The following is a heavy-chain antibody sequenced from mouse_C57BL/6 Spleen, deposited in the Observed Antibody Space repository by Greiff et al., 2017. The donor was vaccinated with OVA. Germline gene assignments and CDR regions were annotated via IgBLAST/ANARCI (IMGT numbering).Heavy chain of an antibody. D-gene: IGHD1-1*01. CDR1: GYTFTDYY. CDR2: IYPGSGNT. J-gene: IGHJ4*01. V-gene: IGHV1-76*01. Sequence: VQLQESGAELVRPGASVKLSCKASGYTFTDYYINWVKQRPGQGLEWIARIYPGSGNTYYNEKFKGKATLTAEKSSSTSYMQLSSLTSEDSAVFFCARTLYYYGRLYAMDYWGQGTSVTVSS. CDR3: ARTLYYYGRLYAMDY.